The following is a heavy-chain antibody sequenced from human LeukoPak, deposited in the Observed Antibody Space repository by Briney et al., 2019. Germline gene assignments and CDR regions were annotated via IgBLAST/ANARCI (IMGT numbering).Heavy chain of an antibody. V-gene: IGHV1-2*02. D-gene: IGHD3-22*01. CDR1: GGTFSRYA. J-gene: IGHJ4*02. CDR2: INPNSGGT. CDR3: ARELNYDSSGYYFDY. Sequence: ASVKVSCKSSGGTFSRYAIIWVRQAPGQGLEWMGWINPNSGGTNYAQKFQGRVTMTRDTSISTAYMELSRLRSDDTAVYYCARELNYDSSGYYFDYWGQGTLVTVSS.